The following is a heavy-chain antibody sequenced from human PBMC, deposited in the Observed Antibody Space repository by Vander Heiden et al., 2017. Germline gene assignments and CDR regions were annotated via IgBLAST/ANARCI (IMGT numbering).Heavy chain of an antibody. Sequence: EVQLVESGGGLVKPGGSLRLSCTASAFIFSSAWMSWVRQAPGKGLEWVGRMKSKADGGTTDYAAPVKDRFTIFRDDSKNTLYLQMNSLKTDDTAFYYCTRPYGADHYFDYWGQGALVTVSS. D-gene: IGHD3-10*01. CDR1: AFIFSSAW. J-gene: IGHJ4*02. V-gene: IGHV3-15*01. CDR2: MKSKADGGTT. CDR3: TRPYGADHYFDY.